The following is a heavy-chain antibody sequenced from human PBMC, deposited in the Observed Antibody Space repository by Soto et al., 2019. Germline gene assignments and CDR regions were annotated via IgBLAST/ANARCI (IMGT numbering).Heavy chain of an antibody. V-gene: IGHV3-7*03. D-gene: IGHD4-4*01. Sequence: EVQLLGSGGCLVQPGGSLRLSCVGSGFPFSTYWMNWFRQAPGKGLEWVANINPDGNVGTYVDSVRGRFTTSRDNARNSLYLQMDSLSADVTAVYFCAGWGGHDYNCWGQGIMVTVSS. J-gene: IGHJ4*02. CDR3: AGWGGHDYNC. CDR1: GFPFSTYW. CDR2: INPDGNVG.